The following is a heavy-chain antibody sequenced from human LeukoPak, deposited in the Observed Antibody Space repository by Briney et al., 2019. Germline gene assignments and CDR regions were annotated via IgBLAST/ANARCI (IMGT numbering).Heavy chain of an antibody. J-gene: IGHJ5*02. CDR1: GFTFDDYG. CDR2: INWNGGST. D-gene: IGHD2-15*01. V-gene: IGHV3-20*04. Sequence: AGGSLRLSCAASGFTFDDYGMSWVRQAPGKGLEWVSGINWNGGSTGYADSVKGRFTISRDNSKNTLYLQMNSLRAEDTAVYYCAKDRSRMGYNWFDPWGQGTLVTVSS. CDR3: AKDRSRMGYNWFDP.